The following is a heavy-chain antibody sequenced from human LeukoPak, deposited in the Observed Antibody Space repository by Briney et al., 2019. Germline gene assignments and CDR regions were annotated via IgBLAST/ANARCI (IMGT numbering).Heavy chain of an antibody. Sequence: SGGSLRLSCAASGFTFSDYEMNWVRQAPGKGLEWVSYISSSGRGTYYADSVKGRFTISRDNAKNSLYLQMNSLRADDTAIYYCARGPRDPTEYCSRGTCSPTYDVWGQGTLVTVSS. CDR3: ARGPRDPTEYCSRGTCSPTYDV. CDR1: GFTFSDYE. CDR2: ISSSGRGT. V-gene: IGHV3-48*03. J-gene: IGHJ4*02. D-gene: IGHD2-15*01.